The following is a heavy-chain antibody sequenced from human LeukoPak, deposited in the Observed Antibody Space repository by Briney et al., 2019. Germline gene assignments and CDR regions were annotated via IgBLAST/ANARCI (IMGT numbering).Heavy chain of an antibody. CDR3: ARDRYGSGSYYPYYFDY. J-gene: IGHJ4*02. CDR2: ISSSSSTI. V-gene: IGHV3-48*04. Sequence: QPGGSLRLSCAASGFTFSSYSMNWVRQAPGKGLEWVSYISSSSSTIYYADSVKGRFTISRDNAKNSLYLQMNSLRAEDTAVYYCARDRYGSGSYYPYYFDYWGQGTLVTVSS. CDR1: GFTFSSYS. D-gene: IGHD3-10*01.